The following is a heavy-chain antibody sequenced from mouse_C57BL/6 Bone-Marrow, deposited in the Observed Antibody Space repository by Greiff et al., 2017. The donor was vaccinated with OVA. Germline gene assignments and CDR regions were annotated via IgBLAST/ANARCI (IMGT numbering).Heavy chain of an antibody. CDR3: ARTGTGAMDY. CDR2: IHPNSGST. D-gene: IGHD4-1*01. V-gene: IGHV1-64*01. J-gene: IGHJ4*01. Sequence: QVQLQQPGAELVKPGASVKLSCKASGYTFTSYWMYWVKQRPGQGLEWIGMIHPNSGSTNYNEKFKSKATLTVDKSSSTAYMQLSSLTSEDSAVYYCARTGTGAMDYWGQGTSVTVSS. CDR1: GYTFTSYW.